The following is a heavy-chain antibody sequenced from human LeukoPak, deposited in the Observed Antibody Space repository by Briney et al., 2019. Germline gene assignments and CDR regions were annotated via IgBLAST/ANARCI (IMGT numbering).Heavy chain of an antibody. CDR1: GGSISNYY. Sequence: PSETLSLTCTGSGGSISNYYWSWIRQPPGKGLEWIGFIYYSGSTNYNPSLKSRVTISVDTSKNQFSLKLSSVTAADTAVYYCATAPILRRRYYMDVWGKGTTVTVSS. CDR2: IYYSGST. V-gene: IGHV4-59*01. D-gene: IGHD3-3*01. J-gene: IGHJ6*03. CDR3: ATAPILRRRYYMDV.